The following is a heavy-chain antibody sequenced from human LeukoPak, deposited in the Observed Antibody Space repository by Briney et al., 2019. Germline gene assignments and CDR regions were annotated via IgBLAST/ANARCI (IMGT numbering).Heavy chain of an antibody. J-gene: IGHJ6*03. V-gene: IGHV4-61*09. D-gene: IGHD5-18*01. CDR2: FYTSGHT. Sequence: PSETLSLTCTVSGGSINSGSYYWTWIRRPAGKGLEWMGHFYTSGHTSYNPSLKSRVTISVDTSKNQFSLKMNSVTAADTAVYYCARGLHGYSYGYVPWELYSYMDVWGKGTTVSISS. CDR3: ARGLHGYSYGYVPWELYSYMDV. CDR1: GGSINSGSYY.